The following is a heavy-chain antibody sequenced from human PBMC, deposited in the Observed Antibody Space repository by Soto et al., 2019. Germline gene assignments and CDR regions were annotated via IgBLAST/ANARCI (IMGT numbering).Heavy chain of an antibody. Sequence: GGSLRLSCAASGFTFSSYSMNWVRQAPGKGLEWVSYISSSSSTIYYADSVKGRSTISRDNAKNSLYLQMNSLRDEDTAVYYCARGERCSSTSCYSHYYYGMDVWGQGTTVTVSS. CDR2: ISSSSSTI. CDR1: GFTFSSYS. J-gene: IGHJ6*02. CDR3: ARGERCSSTSCYSHYYYGMDV. D-gene: IGHD2-2*01. V-gene: IGHV3-48*02.